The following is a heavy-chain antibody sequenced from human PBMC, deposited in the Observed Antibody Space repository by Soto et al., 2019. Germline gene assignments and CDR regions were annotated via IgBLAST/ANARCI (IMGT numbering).Heavy chain of an antibody. CDR2: IYYSGST. V-gene: IGHV4-59*01. D-gene: IGHD6-13*01. Sequence: SETLSLTCTVSGGSISSYYWSWIRQPPGKGLEWIGYIYYSGSTNYNPSLKSRVTISVDTSKNQFSLKLSSVTAADTAVYYCARAKAPLYSSSWYWFDPWGQGALVTVSS. CDR3: ARAKAPLYSSSWYWFDP. CDR1: GGSISSYY. J-gene: IGHJ5*02.